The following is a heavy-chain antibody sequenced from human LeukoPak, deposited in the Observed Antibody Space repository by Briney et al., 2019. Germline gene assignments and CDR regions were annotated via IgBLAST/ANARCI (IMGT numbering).Heavy chain of an antibody. J-gene: IGHJ4*02. CDR3: ARDSYDSSLGY. Sequence: SETLSLTCTVSGGSISSYYWSWIRQPAGKGLEWIGRVYASGSTNYNPSLKSRVTMSVDTSKNQFSLKLNSVTAADAAVYYCARDSYDSSLGYWGQGTLVTVSS. D-gene: IGHD3-22*01. CDR1: GGSISSYY. V-gene: IGHV4-4*07. CDR2: VYASGST.